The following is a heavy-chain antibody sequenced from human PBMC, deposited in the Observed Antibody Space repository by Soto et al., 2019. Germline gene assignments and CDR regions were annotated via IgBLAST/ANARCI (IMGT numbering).Heavy chain of an antibody. CDR3: STIPRNRHCHPFDC. Sequence: EMQLVESGGGLVKPGRSLRLSCTGSGFTFGDYGMSWFRQTPGKGLECVGFIRSERYGGTADYAASVQGRFTISRDDSKSVAYLQMNSLKSEDTGVYYCSTIPRNRHCHPFDCWGQGTLVTVSS. D-gene: IGHD2-15*01. CDR1: GFTFGDYG. V-gene: IGHV3-49*05. J-gene: IGHJ4*02. CDR2: IRSERYGGTA.